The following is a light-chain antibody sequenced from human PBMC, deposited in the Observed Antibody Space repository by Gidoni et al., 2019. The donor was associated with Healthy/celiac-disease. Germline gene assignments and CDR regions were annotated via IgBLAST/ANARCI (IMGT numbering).Light chain of an antibody. V-gene: IGLV1-36*01. CDR2: YDD. J-gene: IGLJ2*01. Sequence: QSVLTQPPSVSEAPRPRVTISCSGSSSNIGNNAINWYQQLPGKAPKLLIYYDDLLPSGVSDRFSGSKSGTSASLAISGLQSEDEADYYCAAWDDNLNGVVFGGGTKLTVL. CDR3: AAWDDNLNGVV. CDR1: SSNIGNNA.